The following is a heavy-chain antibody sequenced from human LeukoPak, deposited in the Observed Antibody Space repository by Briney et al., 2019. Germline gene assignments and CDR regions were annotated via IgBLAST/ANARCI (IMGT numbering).Heavy chain of an antibody. J-gene: IGHJ4*02. CDR1: GGSFSGYY. V-gene: IGHV4-34*01. CDR3: ARDSSGYYDY. Sequence: SETLSLTCAVYGGSFSGYYWSWIRQPPGKGLEWIGEINHSGSTYYNPSLKSRVTISVDRSKNQFSLKLSSVTAADTAVYYCARDSSGYYDYWGQGTLVTVSS. D-gene: IGHD3-22*01. CDR2: INHSGST.